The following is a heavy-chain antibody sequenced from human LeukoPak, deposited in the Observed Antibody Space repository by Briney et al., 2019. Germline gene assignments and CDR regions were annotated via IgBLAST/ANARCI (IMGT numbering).Heavy chain of an antibody. CDR3: ARPSFGNYGMDV. Sequence: SVKVSCKASGGTFSSYAISWVRQAPGQGLEWMGRSIPIFGIANYAQKFQGRVTITADKSTSTAYMELSSLRSEDTAVYYCARPSFGNYGMDVWGQGTTVTVSS. D-gene: IGHD3-10*01. CDR2: SIPIFGIA. J-gene: IGHJ6*02. V-gene: IGHV1-69*04. CDR1: GGTFSSYA.